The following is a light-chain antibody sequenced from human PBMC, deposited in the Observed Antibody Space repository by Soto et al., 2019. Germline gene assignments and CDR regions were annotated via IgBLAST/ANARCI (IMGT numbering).Light chain of an antibody. CDR2: WAS. V-gene: IGKV4-1*01. Sequence: DILMTQSPESLTVSVGERATINCKSSQSLLYRSTNKNYLAWYQQKPGQPPKLLIYWASTRESGVPDRFSGSGSGTDFTLTISTVQTEDVAVYYCQRYYNTPLTFGGGTKVEIK. CDR1: QSLLYRSTNKNY. CDR3: QRYYNTPLT. J-gene: IGKJ4*01.